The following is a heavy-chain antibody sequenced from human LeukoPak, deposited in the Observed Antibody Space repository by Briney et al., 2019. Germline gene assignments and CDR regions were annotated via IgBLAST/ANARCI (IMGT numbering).Heavy chain of an antibody. D-gene: IGHD2-8*02. CDR1: GGSISSSSHY. CDR3: ARLTRYCLSADAFDI. V-gene: IGHV4-39*01. J-gene: IGHJ3*02. Sequence: SETLSLTCTVSGGSISSSSHYLGWIRQPPGRGLEWIGSIYYSGSTYYNPSLKSRVTIYVDTSKNQFSLKLSSVTAAYTAVYYCARLTRYCLSADAFDIWGQGTMVTVSS. CDR2: IYYSGST.